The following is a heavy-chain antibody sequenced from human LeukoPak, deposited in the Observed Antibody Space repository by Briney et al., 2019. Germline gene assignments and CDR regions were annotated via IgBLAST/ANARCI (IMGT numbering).Heavy chain of an antibody. CDR1: GYTFTGYY. J-gene: IGHJ4*02. V-gene: IGHV1-2*02. D-gene: IGHD3-10*01. Sequence: ASVKVSCKASGYTFTGYYMHWVRQAPGQGLEWMGWINPNSGGTNYAQKFQGRVTMTRDTSISTAYMELSRLRSDDTAVYYCARVSVGGDYLDYWGQGTLVTVSS. CDR3: ARVSVGGDYLDY. CDR2: INPNSGGT.